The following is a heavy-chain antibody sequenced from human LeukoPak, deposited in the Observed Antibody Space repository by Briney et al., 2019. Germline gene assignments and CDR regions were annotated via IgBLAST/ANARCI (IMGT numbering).Heavy chain of an antibody. D-gene: IGHD6-25*01. J-gene: IGHJ4*02. CDR3: ARASGRNDY. CDR1: GFTFSSNW. V-gene: IGHV3-7*01. CDR2: IKQDGSEK. Sequence: GGSLRLSCAASGFTFSSNWMSWFRQAPGRGREGVANIKQDGSEKYYVASVKGRFTISRDNAKNSLYLQMNSLRAEDTAVYYCARASGRNDYWGQGTLVTVSS.